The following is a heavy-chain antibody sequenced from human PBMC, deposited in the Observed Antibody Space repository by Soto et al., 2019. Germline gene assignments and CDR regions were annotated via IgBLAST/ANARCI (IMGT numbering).Heavy chain of an antibody. CDR3: AKAQLRFFSQAPGIDY. Sequence: PGGSLRLSCAASGFTFSNYAMSWVRQAQGKGLEWVSAISGSGGSTYYADSVKGRFTISRDNSKNTLYLQMNSLRAEDTAVYYCAKAQLRFFSQAPGIDYWGQGTLVTVSS. V-gene: IGHV3-23*01. D-gene: IGHD3-3*01. CDR1: GFTFSNYA. J-gene: IGHJ4*02. CDR2: ISGSGGST.